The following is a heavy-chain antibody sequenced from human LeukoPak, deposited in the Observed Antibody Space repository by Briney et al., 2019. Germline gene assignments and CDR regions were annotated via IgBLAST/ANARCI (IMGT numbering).Heavy chain of an antibody. CDR1: GFPFSDAW. D-gene: IGHD2-2*03. J-gene: IGHJ5*02. Sequence: GGSLRLSCAASGFPFSDAWMSWVRQAPGKGLEWVGRIKSKTDGGTTDYAEPVKGRFTISRDDSKNTLYLQMNSLKTEDTAVYFCTIALDIVVVPAAVGENWFDPWGQGTLVTVSS. CDR3: TIALDIVVVPAAVGENWFDP. CDR2: IKSKTDGGTT. V-gene: IGHV3-15*01.